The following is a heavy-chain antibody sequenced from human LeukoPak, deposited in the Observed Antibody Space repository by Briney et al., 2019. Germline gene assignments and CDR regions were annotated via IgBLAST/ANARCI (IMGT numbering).Heavy chain of an antibody. D-gene: IGHD6-6*01. CDR3: ATAPIAAPSVCFDY. CDR1: GYTFTSYG. J-gene: IGHJ4*02. Sequence: GASVKVSCKASGYTFTSYGISWVRQAPGQGLEWMGWISAYNGNTNYAQKLQGRVTMTRDTSTSTVYMELSSLRSEDTAVYYCATAPIAAPSVCFDYWGQGTLVTVSS. V-gene: IGHV1-18*01. CDR2: ISAYNGNT.